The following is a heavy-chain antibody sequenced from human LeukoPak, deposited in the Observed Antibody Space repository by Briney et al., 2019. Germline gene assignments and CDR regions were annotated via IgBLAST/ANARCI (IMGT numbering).Heavy chain of an antibody. CDR2: IKEDGAEI. D-gene: IGHD2-21*01. Sequence: GGSLRLSCAASGFTLSTHWMNWVRQAPGKGLEWVANIKEDGAEIYYVDSVEGRFTVSRDNADNSLHLQMNSLRREDTALYYCARSGPPWGLDLWGQGTPVTVSS. J-gene: IGHJ4*02. CDR3: ARSGPPWGLDL. CDR1: GFTLSTHW. V-gene: IGHV3-7*01.